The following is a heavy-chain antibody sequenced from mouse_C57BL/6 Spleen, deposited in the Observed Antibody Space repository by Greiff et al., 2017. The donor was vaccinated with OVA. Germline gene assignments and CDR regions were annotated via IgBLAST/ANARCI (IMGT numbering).Heavy chain of an antibody. D-gene: IGHD1-1*01. J-gene: IGHJ4*01. CDR3: ARGITTGDYAMDY. CDR1: GYAFSSSW. CDR2: IYPGDGDT. V-gene: IGHV1-82*01. Sequence: QVQLQQSGPELVKPGASVKISCKASGYAFSSSWMNWVKQRPGKGLEWIGRIYPGDGDTNYNGKFKGKATLTADKSSSTAYMQLSSLTSEDSAVYFCARGITTGDYAMDYWGQGTSVTVSS.